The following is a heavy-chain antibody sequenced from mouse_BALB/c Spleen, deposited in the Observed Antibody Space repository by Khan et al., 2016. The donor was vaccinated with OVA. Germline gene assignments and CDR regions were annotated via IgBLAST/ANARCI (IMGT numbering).Heavy chain of an antibody. CDR3: ARCGNHWFFDV. V-gene: IGHV1-9*01. J-gene: IGHJ1*01. CDR1: GYTFSIYW. D-gene: IGHD2-1*01. Sequence: QVQLKESGAELMKPGASVKISCKATGYTFSIYWIEWVKQRPGHGLEWIGEFLPGSVSTNSNEKFKGKATFTADTSSNTAYMQLSSLTSEDSAVYYCARCGNHWFFDVWGAGTTVTVSS. CDR2: FLPGSVST.